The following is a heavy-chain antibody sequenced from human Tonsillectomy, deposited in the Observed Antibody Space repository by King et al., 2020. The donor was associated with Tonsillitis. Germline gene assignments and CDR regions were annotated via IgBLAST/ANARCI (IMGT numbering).Heavy chain of an antibody. CDR3: ARFLWFGEYRYGMDV. Sequence: VQLVQSGAEVKKPGESLKISCKGSGYSFTSYWIGWVRQMPGKGLEWMGIIYPGDSDTRYSPSFQGQVTISADKSISTAYLQWSSLKASDTATYYCARFLWFGEYRYGMDVWGQGTTVTVSS. CDR1: GYSFTSYW. CDR2: IYPGDSDT. V-gene: IGHV5-51*01. D-gene: IGHD3-10*01. J-gene: IGHJ6*02.